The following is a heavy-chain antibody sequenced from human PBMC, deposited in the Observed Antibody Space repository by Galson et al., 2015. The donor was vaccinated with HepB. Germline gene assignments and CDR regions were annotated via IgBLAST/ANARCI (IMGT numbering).Heavy chain of an antibody. CDR1: GYTFTGYY. J-gene: IGHJ5*02. Sequence: SVKVSCKASGYTFTGYYMHWVRQAPGQGLEWMGRISPNSGGTNYAQKFQGRVTMTRDTSISTAYMELSRLRSDDTAVYYCARGLAVAGTEWWFDPWGQGTLVTVSS. CDR2: ISPNSGGT. D-gene: IGHD6-19*01. V-gene: IGHV1-2*06. CDR3: ARGLAVAGTEWWFDP.